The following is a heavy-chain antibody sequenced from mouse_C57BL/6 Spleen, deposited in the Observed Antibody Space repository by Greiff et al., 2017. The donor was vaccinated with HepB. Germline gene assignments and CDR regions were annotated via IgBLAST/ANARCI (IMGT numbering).Heavy chain of an antibody. D-gene: IGHD3-2*02. J-gene: IGHJ4*01. CDR2: ILPGSAST. V-gene: IGHV1-9*01. CDR1: GYTFTGYW. CDR3: ARTAQAGAMHY. Sequence: QVQLQQSGAELMKPGASVKLSCKATGYTFTGYWIEWVKQRPGHGLEWIGEILPGSASTNYNEKFKGKAPFTADTSSNTAYMQLSSLTTEDSAIFYCARTAQAGAMHYWGQGTSVTVSS.